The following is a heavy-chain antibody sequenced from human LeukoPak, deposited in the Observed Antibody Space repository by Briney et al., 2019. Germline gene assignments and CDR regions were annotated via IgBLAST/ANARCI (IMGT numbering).Heavy chain of an antibody. D-gene: IGHD1-7*01. J-gene: IGHJ6*02. CDR2: INPNSGGT. CDR3: ARGTGTTYYYYYGMDV. V-gene: IGHV1-2*02. Sequence: ASVKVSCKASGYTFTGYYMHWVRQAPGQGLEWMGWINPNSGGTNYAQKFQGRVTMTRDTSVSTAYMELSRLRSDDTAVYYCARGTGTTYYYYYGMDVWGQGTTVTVSS. CDR1: GYTFTGYY.